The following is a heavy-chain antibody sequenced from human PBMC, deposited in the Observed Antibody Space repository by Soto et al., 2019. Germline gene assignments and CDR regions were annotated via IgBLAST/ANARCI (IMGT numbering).Heavy chain of an antibody. CDR1: GFTFSIYA. CDR3: ARDALLWFGELFLRPRWGNGMDV. V-gene: IGHV3-30*03. Sequence: GGSLRLSCAASGFTFSIYAIHWVRQAPGKGLEWVAVISYDGNNKYYTDSVKGRFTISRDNSKNTLYLQMNSLRAEDTAVYYCARDALLWFGELFLRPRWGNGMDVWGPGTTGTLSS. CDR2: ISYDGNNK. D-gene: IGHD3-10*01. J-gene: IGHJ6*02.